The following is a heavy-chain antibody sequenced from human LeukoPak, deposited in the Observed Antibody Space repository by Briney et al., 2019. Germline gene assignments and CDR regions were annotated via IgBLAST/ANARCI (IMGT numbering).Heavy chain of an antibody. CDR1: GGSISSYY. CDR3: ARAGSYDYVWGSYRPPEYFDY. V-gene: IGHV4-59*01. CDR2: IYYSGST. J-gene: IGHJ4*02. D-gene: IGHD3-16*02. Sequence: PSETLSLTCTVSGGSISSYYWSWIRQPPGKGLEWIGYIYYSGSTNYNPSLKSRVTISVDTSKNQFSLKLSSVTAADTAVYYCARAGSYDYVWGSYRPPEYFDYWGQGTLVTVSS.